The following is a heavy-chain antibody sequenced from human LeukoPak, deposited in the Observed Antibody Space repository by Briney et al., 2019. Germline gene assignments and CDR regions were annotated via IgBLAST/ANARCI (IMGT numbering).Heavy chain of an antibody. J-gene: IGHJ4*02. V-gene: IGHV3-21*01. CDR3: ARVGGSYLDY. Sequence: GGSLRLSCEASGFTFSSYSMNWVRQAPGKGLEWVSSISSSSSYIYYADSVKGRFTIPRDNAKNSLYLQMNSLRAEDTAVYYCARVGGSYLDYWGQGALVTVSS. D-gene: IGHD1-26*01. CDR1: GFTFSSYS. CDR2: ISSSSSYI.